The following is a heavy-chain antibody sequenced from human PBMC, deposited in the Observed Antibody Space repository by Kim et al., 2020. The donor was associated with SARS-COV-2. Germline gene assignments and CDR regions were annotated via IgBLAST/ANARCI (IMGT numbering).Heavy chain of an antibody. J-gene: IGHJ4*02. CDR3: ARNSGSYYDFDY. V-gene: IGHV3-48*03. D-gene: IGHD1-26*01. Sequence: YYAKSVKCRFTISRDNAKNSLYLQMNSLRAEDTAIYYCARNSGSYYDFDYWGQGTLVTVSS.